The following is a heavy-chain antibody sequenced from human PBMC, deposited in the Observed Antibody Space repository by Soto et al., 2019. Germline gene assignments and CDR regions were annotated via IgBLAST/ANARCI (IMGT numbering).Heavy chain of an antibody. D-gene: IGHD3-10*01. J-gene: IGHJ4*02. Sequence: EVQLVESGGDLVQPGGSLRLSCEASGFTFSSNWMHWVRQAPGKGLVWVSRMNPDGSSRGYADSVKGRFTISRDNAKNTLFLQLSSLRAEDTAVYYCARGGNAGAGQYDLDDYWGQGTLVTVSS. CDR2: MNPDGSSR. CDR3: ARGGNAGAGQYDLDDY. CDR1: GFTFSSNW. V-gene: IGHV3-74*01.